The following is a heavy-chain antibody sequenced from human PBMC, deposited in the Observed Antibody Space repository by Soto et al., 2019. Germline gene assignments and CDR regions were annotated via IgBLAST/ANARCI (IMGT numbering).Heavy chain of an antibody. Sequence: EVQLVESGGGLVQPGESLRLSCAASGLTFRSYWMHWVRQAPGKGLVWVSRINTDGSVAMYVDSGKGRFTISRDNAKNTLYLHMNRLRAEDTAVYYCVRDMQLLRLDSWGQGTLVTVSS. J-gene: IGHJ4*02. CDR1: GLTFRSYW. D-gene: IGHD2-2*01. CDR2: INTDGSVA. V-gene: IGHV3-74*03. CDR3: VRDMQLLRLDS.